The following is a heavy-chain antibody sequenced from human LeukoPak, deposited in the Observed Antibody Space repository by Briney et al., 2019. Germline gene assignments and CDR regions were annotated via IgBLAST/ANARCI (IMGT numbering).Heavy chain of an antibody. CDR1: GYTFTSYG. V-gene: IGHV1-18*01. CDR3: ARWGEGYYDSSGPNPLFDY. J-gene: IGHJ4*02. Sequence: ASVKVSCKASGYTFTSYGISWVRQAPGQGLEWMGWISAYNGNTNYAQKLQGRVTMTTDTSTSTAYMELKSLRSDDTAVYYCARWGEGYYDSSGPNPLFDYWGQGTLVTVSS. D-gene: IGHD3-22*01. CDR2: ISAYNGNT.